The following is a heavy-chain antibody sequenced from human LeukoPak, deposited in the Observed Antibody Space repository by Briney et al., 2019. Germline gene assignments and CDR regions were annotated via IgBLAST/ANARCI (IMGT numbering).Heavy chain of an antibody. J-gene: IGHJ4*02. CDR1: GFTFSNYW. Sequence: PGGSLRLSCTASGFTFSNYWMTWVRQAPGKGMEWVANIKQDGREKYYVDSVTGRFTISRDNAKNLLFLQMSSLSPEDTAVYYCARKAGKMFDYWGQGTQVTASP. CDR3: ARKAGKMFDY. D-gene: IGHD6-19*01. CDR2: IKQDGREK. V-gene: IGHV3-7*01.